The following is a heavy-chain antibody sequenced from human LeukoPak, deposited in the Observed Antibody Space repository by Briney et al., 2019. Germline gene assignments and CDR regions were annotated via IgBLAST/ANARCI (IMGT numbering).Heavy chain of an antibody. D-gene: IGHD2-2*01. Sequence: ASVKVSCKASGYTFTSYDINWVRQATGQGLEWMGWMNPNSGNTGYAQKFQGRVTMTRNTSISAAYMGLSSLRSEDTAVYYCARGSPAAKKDYYYYYMDVWGKGTTVTVSS. CDR3: ARGSPAAKKDYYYYYMDV. V-gene: IGHV1-8*01. CDR1: GYTFTSYD. J-gene: IGHJ6*03. CDR2: MNPNSGNT.